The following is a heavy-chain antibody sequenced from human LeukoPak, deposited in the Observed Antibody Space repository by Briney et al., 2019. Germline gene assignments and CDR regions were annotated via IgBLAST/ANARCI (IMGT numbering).Heavy chain of an antibody. V-gene: IGHV4-61*02. D-gene: IGHD3-9*01. CDR1: GGSISSGSYY. CDR3: AREIVDYDILTGYDY. Sequence: KPSETLSLTCTVSGGSISSGSYYWSWIRQPAGKGLEWIGRIYTSGSTNYNPSLKSRVTISVDTSKNQFSLKLSSVTAADTAVYYCAREIVDYDILTGYDYWGQGTLVTVSS. CDR2: IYTSGST. J-gene: IGHJ4*02.